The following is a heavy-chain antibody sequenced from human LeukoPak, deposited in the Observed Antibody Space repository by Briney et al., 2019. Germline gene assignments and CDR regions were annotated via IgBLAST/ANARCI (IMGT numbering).Heavy chain of an antibody. CDR2: IKQDGSEK. CDR3: ARVRNDIFTGSNWFDP. CDR1: GFTFSSYW. J-gene: IGHJ5*02. V-gene: IGHV3-7*01. Sequence: PGGSLRLSCAASGFTFSSYWMSWVRQAPGKGLEWVANIKQDGSEKYYVDSVKGRFTISRDNAKNSLYLQMNSLRAEDTAVYYCARVRNDIFTGSNWFDPWGQGTLVTVSS. D-gene: IGHD3-9*01.